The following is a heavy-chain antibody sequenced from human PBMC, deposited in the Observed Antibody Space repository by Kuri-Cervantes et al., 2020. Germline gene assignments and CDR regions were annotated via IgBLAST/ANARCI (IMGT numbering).Heavy chain of an antibody. Sequence: KVTCKGSGYSFTSYWIGWVRQMPGKGLEWMGIIYPGYSDTRYSPSFQGQVTISADKSISTAYLQWSSLKASDTAMYYCARHCYGDYVCSAFDIWGQGTMVTVSS. D-gene: IGHD4-17*01. CDR1: GYSFTSYW. CDR2: IYPGYSDT. J-gene: IGHJ3*02. V-gene: IGHV5-51*01. CDR3: ARHCYGDYVCSAFDI.